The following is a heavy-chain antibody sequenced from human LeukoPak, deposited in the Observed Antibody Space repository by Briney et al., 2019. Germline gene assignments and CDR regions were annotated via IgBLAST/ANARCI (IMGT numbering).Heavy chain of an antibody. CDR2: ISWNSGTI. J-gene: IGHJ4*02. V-gene: IGHV3-9*01. D-gene: IGHD6-19*01. CDR3: AKDNRRHYTSGPNPDSLH. CDR1: GFIFNNYA. Sequence: GGSLRLSCAGSGFIFNNYAMHWVRQPPGKGLEWVSGISWNSGTIDYADSVRGRFTISRDNAKNSLYLQMDSLRVEDTAFYYCAKDNRRHYTSGPNPDSLHWGQGALVTVSS.